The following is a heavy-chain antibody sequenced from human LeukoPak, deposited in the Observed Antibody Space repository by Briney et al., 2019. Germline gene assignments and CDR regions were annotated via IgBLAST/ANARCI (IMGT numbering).Heavy chain of an antibody. J-gene: IGHJ4*02. CDR1: GFTFSSYA. V-gene: IGHV3-74*01. CDR2: ISSDGSST. CDR3: ARAQMGAPTDY. D-gene: IGHD1-26*01. Sequence: PGGSLRLSCAASGFTFSSYAMYWVRQAPGEGLAWVSRISSDGSSTIYADSVKGRFTISRDIAKNTLYLQMNSLRAEDTAVYYCARAQMGAPTDYWGQGTLVTVSS.